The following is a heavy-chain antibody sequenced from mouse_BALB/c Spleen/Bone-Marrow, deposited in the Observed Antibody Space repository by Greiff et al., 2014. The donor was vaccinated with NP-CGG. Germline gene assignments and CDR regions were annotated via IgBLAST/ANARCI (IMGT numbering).Heavy chain of an antibody. CDR1: GYTFTNYW. CDR2: IDPNTYYT. CDR3: ARYWDAY. D-gene: IGHD4-1*01. Sequence: QVQLQQSRAELAKPGASVKMSCKASGYTFTNYWMHWVKQRPGQGLEWIGYIDPNTYYTRYNQKFKDKAILTADKSSSTAYLQLSSLTSEDSAVYYCARYWDAYWGQGTLVTVSA. J-gene: IGHJ3*01. V-gene: IGHV1-7*01.